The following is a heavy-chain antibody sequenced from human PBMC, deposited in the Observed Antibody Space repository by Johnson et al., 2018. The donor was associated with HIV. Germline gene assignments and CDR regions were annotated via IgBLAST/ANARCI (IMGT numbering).Heavy chain of an antibody. V-gene: IGHV3-30*02. Sequence: QVQLVESGGGVVQPGGSLRLSCAASGFTFSSYGMHWVRQAPGKGLEWVAVIRYDGRNTYYADSVKGPFTISRSNSKDTLYLQMNSLRAEDTAVYYCAKDDGTAGYSSSSPARPYGAFDIWGQGTMVTVSS. CDR2: IRYDGRNT. J-gene: IGHJ3*02. CDR3: AKDDGTAGYSSSSPARPYGAFDI. CDR1: GFTFSSYG. D-gene: IGHD6-13*01.